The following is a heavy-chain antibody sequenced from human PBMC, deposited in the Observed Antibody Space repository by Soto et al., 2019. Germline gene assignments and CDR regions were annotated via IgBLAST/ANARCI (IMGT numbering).Heavy chain of an antibody. J-gene: IGHJ5*02. Sequence: PSETLSLTCAVYGGSFGGYYWSWIRQPPGKGLEWIGEINHSGSTNYNPSLKSRVTISVDTSKNQFSLKLSSVAAADTAVYYCARGGITMVRGPDRRPRDWFDPWGQGTLVTVSS. CDR2: INHSGST. CDR1: GGSFGGYY. V-gene: IGHV4-34*01. CDR3: ARGGITMVRGPDRRPRDWFDP. D-gene: IGHD3-10*01.